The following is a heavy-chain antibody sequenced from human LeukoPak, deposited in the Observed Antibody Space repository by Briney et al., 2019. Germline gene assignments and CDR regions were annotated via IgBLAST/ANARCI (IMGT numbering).Heavy chain of an antibody. CDR2: MYHSGST. V-gene: IGHV4-38-2*02. D-gene: IGHD6-13*01. J-gene: IGHJ5*02. CDR3: ASRDSSSWYGASDNWFDP. CDR1: GYSISSAYY. Sequence: PSETLSLTCTVSGYSISSAYYWGWVRQPPGKGLEWIGSMYHSGSTYYNPSLKSRVTISVDTSKNQFSLNLTSVTAADTAVYYCASRDSSSWYGASDNWFDPWGQGTLVTVSS.